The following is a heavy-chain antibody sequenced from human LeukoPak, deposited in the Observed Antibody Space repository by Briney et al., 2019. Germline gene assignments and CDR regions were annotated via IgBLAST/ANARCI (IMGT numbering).Heavy chain of an antibody. CDR2: INHSGST. D-gene: IGHD4-23*01. CDR3: ARLLVPFYGGNSEGYYFDY. Sequence: PSETLSLTCAVYGGSFSGYYWSWIRQPPGKGLEWIGEINHSGSTNYNPSLKSRVTISVDTSKNQFSLKLSSVTAADTAVYYCARLLVPFYGGNSEGYYFDYWGQGTLVTVSS. J-gene: IGHJ4*02. CDR1: GGSFSGYY. V-gene: IGHV4-34*01.